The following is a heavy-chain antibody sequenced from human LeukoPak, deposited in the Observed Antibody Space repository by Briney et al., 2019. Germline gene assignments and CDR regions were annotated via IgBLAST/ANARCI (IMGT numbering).Heavy chain of an antibody. CDR1: GFTFSSYA. J-gene: IGHJ4*02. V-gene: IGHV3-30-3*01. D-gene: IGHD1-14*01. Sequence: GRSLRLSCAASGFTFSSYAMHWVRQAPGKGLEWVAVISYDGSNKYYADSVKGRFTISRDNSKNTLYLQMNSLRAEDTAVYYCARVATGWLSFVYWGQGTLVTVSS. CDR2: ISYDGSNK. CDR3: ARVATGWLSFVY.